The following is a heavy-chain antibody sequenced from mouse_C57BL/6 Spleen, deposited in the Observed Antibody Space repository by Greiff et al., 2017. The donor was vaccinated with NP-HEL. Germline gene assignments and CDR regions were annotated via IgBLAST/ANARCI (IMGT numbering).Heavy chain of an antibody. CDR3: ARDHDRGYFDY. D-gene: IGHD2-14*01. Sequence: EVQLQESGPGLVKPSQSLSLTCSVTGYSITSGYYWNWIRQFPGNKLEWMGYISYDGSNNYNPSLKNRISITRDTSKNQFFLKLNSVTTEDTATYYCARDHDRGYFDYWGQGTTLTVSS. CDR1: GYSITSGYY. CDR2: ISYDGSN. V-gene: IGHV3-6*01. J-gene: IGHJ2*01.